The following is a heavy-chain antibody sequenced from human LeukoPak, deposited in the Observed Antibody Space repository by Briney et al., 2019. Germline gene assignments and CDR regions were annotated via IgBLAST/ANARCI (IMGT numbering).Heavy chain of an antibody. J-gene: IGHJ3*02. D-gene: IGHD3-9*01. CDR2: IYTSGST. Sequence: SETLSLTCTVSGGSISSYYWSWLRQPAGKGLEWIGRIYTSGSTNYNPSLKSRVTMSVDTSKNQFSLKLSSVTAADTAVYYCARADYYDILTGYYNDAFDIWGQGTMVTVSS. V-gene: IGHV4-4*07. CDR1: GGSISSYY. CDR3: ARADYYDILTGYYNDAFDI.